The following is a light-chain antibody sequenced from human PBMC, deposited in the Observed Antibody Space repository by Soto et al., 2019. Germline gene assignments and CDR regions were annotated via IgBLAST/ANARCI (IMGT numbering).Light chain of an antibody. CDR3: QKYKSAPSLT. J-gene: IGKJ4*01. Sequence: DIQMTQSPSSLSASVGDRVTITCRASQGISNFLAWYQHKPGKAPKLLIYAASTLQSGVPSRFSGSGSGTDFTITISSLQPEDVATYYCQKYKSAPSLTFGGGTKVEIK. CDR1: QGISNF. CDR2: AAS. V-gene: IGKV1-27*01.